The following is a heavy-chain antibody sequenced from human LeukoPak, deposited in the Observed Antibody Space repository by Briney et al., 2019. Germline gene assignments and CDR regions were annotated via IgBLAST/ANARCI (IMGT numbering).Heavy chain of an antibody. Sequence: GGSLRLSCAASGFTFYDYAMHWVRHAPGKGLEWVSGISWNSGSIGYADSVKGRFTISRDNAKNSLYLQMNSLRAEDTALYYCAKDMRGDYPYYYYYGMDVWGQGTTVTVSS. V-gene: IGHV3-9*01. CDR2: ISWNSGSI. J-gene: IGHJ6*02. CDR1: GFTFYDYA. D-gene: IGHD4-17*01. CDR3: AKDMRGDYPYYYYYGMDV.